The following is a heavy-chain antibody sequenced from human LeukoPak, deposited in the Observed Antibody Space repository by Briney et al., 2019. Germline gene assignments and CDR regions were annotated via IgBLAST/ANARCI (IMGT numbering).Heavy chain of an antibody. D-gene: IGHD3-10*01. Sequence: PGGSLRLSCAASGFTFSSYSMNWVRQAPGKGLEWVSSISSRSSYIYYADSVKGRFTNSRDNAKNSLYLQMNSLRAEDTAVYYCASLNSRYYYGSGDYYYYYMDVWGKGTTVTVSS. J-gene: IGHJ6*03. CDR3: ASLNSRYYYGSGDYYYYYMDV. CDR1: GFTFSSYS. V-gene: IGHV3-21*01. CDR2: ISSRSSYI.